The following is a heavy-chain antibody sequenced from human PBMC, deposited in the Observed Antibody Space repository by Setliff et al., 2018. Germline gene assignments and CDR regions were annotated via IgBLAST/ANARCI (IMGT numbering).Heavy chain of an antibody. CDR3: ARDRGSDSCRGCDYMDV. V-gene: IGHV3-48*02. D-gene: IGHD2-2*01. CDR1: GVTFGSYW. J-gene: IGHJ6*03. CDR2: ISSRSNTI. Sequence: PGESLKISCEVSGVTFGSYWMSWVRQAPGKGREWIAYISSRSNTIYYADSVKGRFTISRDNAKNSLYLQLNSLRDEDTAVYYCARDRGSDSCRGCDYMDVWGKGTTVTVSS.